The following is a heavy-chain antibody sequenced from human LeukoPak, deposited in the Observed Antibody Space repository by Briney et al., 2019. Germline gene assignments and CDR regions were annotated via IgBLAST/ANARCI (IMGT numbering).Heavy chain of an antibody. V-gene: IGHV3-7*01. J-gene: IGHJ4*02. CDR2: INQDGSGK. Sequence: PGGSLRLSCAASGFTFSSYWMSWVRQAPGKGLEWVANINQDGSGKYYVDSVKGRFTISRDNAKNSLYLQMYSLRAEDTAVYYCARDSGYGDYDYWGQGTLVTVSS. CDR1: GFTFSSYW. CDR3: ARDSGYGDYDY. D-gene: IGHD4-17*01.